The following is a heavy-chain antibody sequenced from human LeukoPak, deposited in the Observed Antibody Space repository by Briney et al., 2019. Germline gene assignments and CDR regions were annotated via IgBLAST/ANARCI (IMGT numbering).Heavy chain of an antibody. CDR2: IIPIFGTA. CDR1: GGTFSSYA. Sequence: SVKVSCKASGGTFSSYAISWVRQAPGQGLEWMRGIIPIFGTANYAQRFQGRVTITADKSTSTAYMELSSLRSEDTAVYYCACLWSPLDYWGQGTLVTVSS. D-gene: IGHD3-10*01. V-gene: IGHV1-69*06. J-gene: IGHJ4*02. CDR3: ACLWSPLDY.